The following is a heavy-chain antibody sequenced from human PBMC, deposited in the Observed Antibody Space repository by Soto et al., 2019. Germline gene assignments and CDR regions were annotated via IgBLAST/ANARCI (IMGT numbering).Heavy chain of an antibody. CDR1: GGSISSTDHY. V-gene: IGHV4-39*01. D-gene: IGHD2-15*01. CDR2: IYYAGST. J-gene: IGHJ6*02. CDR3: ARLVFHCLRGSCDDYNFHGLDG. Sequence: PSETLSLTCTVSGGSISSTDHYWGWIRQPPGKGLEWLGSIYYAGSTFHNPSLKRRATISVDTSRNQFSLRLSSVTASDTAVYYCARLVFHCLRGSCDDYNFHGLDGWGQGTTGTGS.